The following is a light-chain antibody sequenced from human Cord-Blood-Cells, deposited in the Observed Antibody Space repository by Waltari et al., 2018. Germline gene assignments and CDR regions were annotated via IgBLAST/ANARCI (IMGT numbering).Light chain of an antibody. CDR1: SSDVGGYNY. V-gene: IGLV2-14*01. CDR2: DVS. CDR3: SSYTSSSTWV. Sequence: QSALTQPASVSGSPGQSITISCTGTSSDVGGYNYASWYQQHPGKAPKPMIYDVSKRPSGVSNRFSGSKSGNTASLTISGLQAEDEADYYCSSYTSSSTWVFGGGTKLTVL. J-gene: IGLJ3*02.